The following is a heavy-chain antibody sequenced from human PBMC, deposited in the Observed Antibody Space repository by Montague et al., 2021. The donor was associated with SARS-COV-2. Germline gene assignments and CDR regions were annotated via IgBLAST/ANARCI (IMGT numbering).Heavy chain of an antibody. D-gene: IGHD6-13*01. Sequence: SETLSLTCTVSGGSISKYSWTWIRQPPGKGLEWIGYIKNSGSTNYSPSLTSRVTISVDTSKNQFSLKLSSVAAADTAVYYCARVGRGSSWYEVAFDNWGQGTMVTVSS. CDR3: ARVGRGSSWYEVAFDN. CDR2: IKNSGST. J-gene: IGHJ3*02. CDR1: GGSISKYS. V-gene: IGHV4-59*12.